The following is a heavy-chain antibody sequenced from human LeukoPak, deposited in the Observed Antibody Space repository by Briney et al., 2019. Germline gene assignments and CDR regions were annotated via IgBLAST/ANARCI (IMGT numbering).Heavy chain of an antibody. CDR3: ARSGQQLGHPAHYYYYMDV. J-gene: IGHJ6*03. Sequence: SVKVSCKASGGTFSSYAISWVRQAPGQGLEWMGGIIPIFGTANYAQKFQGRVTITADESTSTAYMELSSLRSEDTAVYYCARSGQQLGHPAHYYYYMDVWGKGTTVTVSS. V-gene: IGHV1-69*13. CDR1: GGTFSSYA. D-gene: IGHD6-13*01. CDR2: IIPIFGTA.